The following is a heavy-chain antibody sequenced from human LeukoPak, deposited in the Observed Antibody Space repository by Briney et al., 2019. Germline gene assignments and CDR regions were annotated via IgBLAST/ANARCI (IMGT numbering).Heavy chain of an antibody. D-gene: IGHD6-19*01. CDR2: ISWNSGSL. Sequence: GGSLRLSCAASGFTFDDYAMHWVRQAPGKGLEWVSGISWNSGSLGYADSVKGRFTISRDNAKNSLYLQMNSLRAEDTALYYCAKDITSSGRNGFDYWGQGTLVTVSS. V-gene: IGHV3-9*01. CDR3: AKDITSSGRNGFDY. J-gene: IGHJ4*02. CDR1: GFTFDDYA.